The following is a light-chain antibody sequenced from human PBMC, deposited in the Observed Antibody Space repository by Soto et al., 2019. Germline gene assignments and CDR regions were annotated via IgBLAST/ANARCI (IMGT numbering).Light chain of an antibody. CDR1: QSVSTY. CDR2: DAS. V-gene: IGKV3-11*01. CDR3: QQRSKWPIT. Sequence: EIVLTQSPGTLSLSPGDIATLSCRASQSVSTYLAWYQQKPGQAPRIFIYDASNRATGIPARFSGSGSGTDCTLTISSLEPEDVAVYYCQQRSKWPITFGQGTRLEIK. J-gene: IGKJ5*01.